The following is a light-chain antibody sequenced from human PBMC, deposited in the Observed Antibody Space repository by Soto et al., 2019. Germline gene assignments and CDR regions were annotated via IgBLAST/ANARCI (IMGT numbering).Light chain of an antibody. V-gene: IGKV4-1*01. Sequence: MVITPSSDSLAVSVGVRATINCKSSQSFLYSYNNKNYLAWYQQKPGQPPKLLIYWASTRESGVPDRFSGSGSGTEFTLTISSLQPGDFATYCCQHYNTYPWTFGQGTKVDI. J-gene: IGKJ1*01. CDR1: QSFLYSYNNKNY. CDR2: WAS. CDR3: QHYNTYPWT.